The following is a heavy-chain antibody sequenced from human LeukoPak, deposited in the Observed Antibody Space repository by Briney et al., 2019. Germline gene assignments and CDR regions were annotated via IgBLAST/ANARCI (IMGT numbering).Heavy chain of an antibody. D-gene: IGHD1-26*01. CDR1: GYTFTSYG. CDR3: ARGMRAGWELPYYFDY. CDR2: ISAYNGNT. V-gene: IGHV1-18*01. Sequence: ASVKVSCKASGYTFTSYGISWVRQAPGQGLEWVGWISAYNGNTNYAQKLQGRVTMTTDTSTSTAYMELRSLRSDDTAVYYCARGMRAGWELPYYFDYWGQGTLVTVSS. J-gene: IGHJ4*02.